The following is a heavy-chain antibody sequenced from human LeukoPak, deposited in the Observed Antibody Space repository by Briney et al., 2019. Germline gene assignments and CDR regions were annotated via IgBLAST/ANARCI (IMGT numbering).Heavy chain of an antibody. CDR2: ISGSGGST. V-gene: IGHV3-23*01. CDR1: GFTFSSYA. D-gene: IGHD4-17*01. CDR3: AKAPYGDYVSGDY. Sequence: GGSLRLSCAASGFTFSSYAMSWVRQAPGKGLEWVSAISGSGGSTYYADSVKGRFTISRDNSKNTLYQQMNSLRAEDTAVYYCAKAPYGDYVSGDYWGQGTLVTVSS. J-gene: IGHJ4*02.